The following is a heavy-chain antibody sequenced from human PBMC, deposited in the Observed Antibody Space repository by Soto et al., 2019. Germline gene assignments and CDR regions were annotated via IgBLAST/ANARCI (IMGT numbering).Heavy chain of an antibody. CDR3: ARVTWDYYGMDV. D-gene: IGHD7-27*01. CDR1: GGSISSGGYY. V-gene: IGHV4-31*03. J-gene: IGHJ6*02. Sequence: SETLSLTCTVSGGSISSGGYYWSWIRQHPGKGLEWIGYIYYSGSTYYNPSLKSRVTISVDTSKNQFSLKLSSVTAADTAVYYCARVTWDYYGMDVWGQGTTVTVSS. CDR2: IYYSGST.